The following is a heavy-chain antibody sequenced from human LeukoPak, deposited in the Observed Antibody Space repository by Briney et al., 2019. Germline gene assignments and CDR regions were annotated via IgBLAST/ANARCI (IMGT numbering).Heavy chain of an antibody. CDR2: ISAYNGNT. Sequence: ASVTVSCKASGYTFTSYGISWVRQSPGQGLEWMGWISAYNGNTNYAQKLQGRVTMTTDTSTSTAYMELRSLRSDDTAVYYCARVTSSPFNWFDPWGQGTLVTVSS. CDR1: GYTFTSYG. D-gene: IGHD2-2*01. V-gene: IGHV1-18*01. J-gene: IGHJ5*02. CDR3: ARVTSSPFNWFDP.